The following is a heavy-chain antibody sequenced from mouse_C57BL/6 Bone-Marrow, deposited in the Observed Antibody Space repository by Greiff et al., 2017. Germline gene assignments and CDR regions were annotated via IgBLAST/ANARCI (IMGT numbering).Heavy chain of an antibody. D-gene: IGHD1-1*01. CDR1: GFNIKDDY. CDR3: TTFCYYGSSDPQVGYFDV. J-gene: IGHJ1*03. V-gene: IGHV14-4*01. CDR2: IDPENGDT. Sequence: EVQLQQSGAELVRPGASVKLSCTASGFNIKDDYMHWVKQRPEQGLEWIGWIDPENGDTEYASKFQGKATITADTSSNTAYLQRSSLTSEDTAVYYCTTFCYYGSSDPQVGYFDVWGTGTTVTVSS.